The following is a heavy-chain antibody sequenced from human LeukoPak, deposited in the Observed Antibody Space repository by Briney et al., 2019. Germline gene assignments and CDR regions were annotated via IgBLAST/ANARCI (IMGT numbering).Heavy chain of an antibody. J-gene: IGHJ6*02. Sequence: QPGGSLRLSCAASGFAFRSYNMNWVRQAPGKGLEWISYIGSSGSPTHYADSVGGRFTISRDNAKNSLYLQTNSLRDEDTAVYFCARRPYSDTSGRLSDVWGQGTTVTVSS. CDR2: IGSSGSPT. CDR3: ARRPYSDTSGRLSDV. V-gene: IGHV3-48*02. D-gene: IGHD3-22*01. CDR1: GFAFRSYN.